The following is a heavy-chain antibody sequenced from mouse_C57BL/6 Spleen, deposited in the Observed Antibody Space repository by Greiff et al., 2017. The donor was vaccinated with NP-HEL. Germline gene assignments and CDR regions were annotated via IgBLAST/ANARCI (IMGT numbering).Heavy chain of an antibody. D-gene: IGHD1-1*01. V-gene: IGHV1-80*01. J-gene: IGHJ2*01. CDR1: GYAFSSYW. Sequence: VQLQQSGAELVKPGASVKISCKASGYAFSSYWMNWVKQRPGKGLEWIGQIYPGDGDTNYNGKFKGKATLTADKSSSTAYMQLSSLTSEDSAVYFCARKATVVPLDYWGQGTTLTVSS. CDR2: IYPGDGDT. CDR3: ARKATVVPLDY.